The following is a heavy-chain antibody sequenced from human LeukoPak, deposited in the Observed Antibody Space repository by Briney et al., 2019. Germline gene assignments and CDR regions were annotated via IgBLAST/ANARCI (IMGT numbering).Heavy chain of an antibody. V-gene: IGHV1-2*02. D-gene: IGHD6-19*01. J-gene: IGHJ5*02. CDR3: ARDSSGEQWLVQYYWFDP. CDR2: INPNSGGT. Sequence: ASVKVSCEASGYTFTGYYMHWVRQAPGQGLEWMGWINPNSGGTNYAQKFQGRVTMTRDTSISTAYMELSRLRSDDTAVYYCARDSSGEQWLVQYYWFDPWGQGTLVTVSS. CDR1: GYTFTGYY.